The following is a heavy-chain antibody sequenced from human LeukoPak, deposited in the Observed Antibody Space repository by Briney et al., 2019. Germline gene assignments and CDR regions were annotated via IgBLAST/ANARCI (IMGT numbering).Heavy chain of an antibody. CDR1: GFTFSSYA. Sequence: PGGSLRLSCAASGFTFSSYAMSWVRQAPGKGLEWVSGISGSGGTTYYADSVKGRFTISRDNSKKTLYLQMNSLRAEDTAVYYCAKMFSFYYHGMDVWGQGTTVTVSS. J-gene: IGHJ6*02. CDR3: AKMFSFYYHGMDV. D-gene: IGHD2-15*01. CDR2: ISGSGGTT. V-gene: IGHV3-23*01.